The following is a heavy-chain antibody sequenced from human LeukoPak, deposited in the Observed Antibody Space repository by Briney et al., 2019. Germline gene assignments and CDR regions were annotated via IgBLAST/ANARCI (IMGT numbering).Heavy chain of an antibody. J-gene: IGHJ4*02. CDR1: GGSISSYY. V-gene: IGHV4-59*01. CDR2: IYYSGST. Sequence: PSETLPLTCTVSGGSISSYYWSWIRQPPGKGLEWIGYIYYSGSTNYNPSLKSRVTISVDTSKNQFSLKLSSVTAADTAVYYCAREADSSGYYNRAFDYWGQGTLVTVSS. CDR3: AREADSSGYYNRAFDY. D-gene: IGHD3-22*01.